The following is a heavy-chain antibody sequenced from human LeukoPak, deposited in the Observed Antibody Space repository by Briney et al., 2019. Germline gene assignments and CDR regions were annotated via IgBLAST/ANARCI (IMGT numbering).Heavy chain of an antibody. CDR1: GFTFSSYA. CDR2: ISDSGGST. J-gene: IGHJ4*02. CDR3: AKDYPSSLVDY. D-gene: IGHD6-6*01. V-gene: IGHV3-23*01. Sequence: GALRLSCAASGFTFSSYAMSWVRQAPGKGLEWVSAISDSGGSTYHVDSVKGRFTISRDNSKNTLYLQMNSLRAEDTAVYYCAKDYPSSLVDYWGQGTLVTVSS.